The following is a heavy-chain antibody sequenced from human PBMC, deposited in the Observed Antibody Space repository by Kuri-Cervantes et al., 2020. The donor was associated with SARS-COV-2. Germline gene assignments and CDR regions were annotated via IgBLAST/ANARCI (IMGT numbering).Heavy chain of an antibody. J-gene: IGHJ5*02. CDR3: ARHVPDWLLNWFDP. V-gene: IGHV4-39*01. D-gene: IGHD3-9*01. Sequence: SETLSLTCTVSGGSISSSSYYWGWIRQPPGKGLEWTGSIYYSGSTYYNPSLKSRVTISVDTSKNQFSLKLSSVTAADTAVYYCARHVPDWLLNWFDPWGQGTLVTVSS. CDR2: IYYSGST. CDR1: GGSISSSSYY.